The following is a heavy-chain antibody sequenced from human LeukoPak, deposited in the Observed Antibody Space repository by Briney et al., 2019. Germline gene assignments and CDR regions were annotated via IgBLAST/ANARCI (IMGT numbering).Heavy chain of an antibody. CDR3: ARGREWLRHFDY. J-gene: IGHJ4*02. CDR2: ISYDGSNK. V-gene: IGHV3-30*19. Sequence: GGSLRLSCAASGFTFSSYGMHWVRQAPGKGLEWVAVISYDGSNKYYADSVKGRFTISRDNSKNTLYLQMNSLRAEDTAVYYCARGREWLRHFDYWGQGTLVTVSS. D-gene: IGHD5-12*01. CDR1: GFTFSSYG.